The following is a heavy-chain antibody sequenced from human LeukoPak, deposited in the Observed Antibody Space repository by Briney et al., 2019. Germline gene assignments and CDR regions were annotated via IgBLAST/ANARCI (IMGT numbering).Heavy chain of an antibody. Sequence: GGSLRLSCAASGFTFSSYAVSWVRQAPGKGLEWVSAISGSGGSTYYADSVKGRFTISRDNSKNTLYLQMNSLRAEDTAVYYCAKSHYDILTGHDYWGQGTLVTVPS. D-gene: IGHD3-9*01. CDR1: GFTFSSYA. V-gene: IGHV3-23*01. CDR3: AKSHYDILTGHDY. J-gene: IGHJ4*02. CDR2: ISGSGGST.